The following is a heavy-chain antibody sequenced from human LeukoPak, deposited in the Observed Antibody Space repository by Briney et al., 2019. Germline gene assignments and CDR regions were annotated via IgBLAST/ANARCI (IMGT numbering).Heavy chain of an antibody. CDR3: VVVITPFDY. CDR1: GSTFSSYW. J-gene: IGHJ4*02. CDR2: IKQDGSEK. D-gene: IGHD3-22*01. Sequence: GGSLRLSCAASGSTFSSYWMSWVRQAPGKGLEWVANIKQDGSEKYYVDSVKGRFTISRDNAKNSLYLQMNSLRAEDTAVYYCVVVITPFDYWGQGTLVTVSS. V-gene: IGHV3-7*01.